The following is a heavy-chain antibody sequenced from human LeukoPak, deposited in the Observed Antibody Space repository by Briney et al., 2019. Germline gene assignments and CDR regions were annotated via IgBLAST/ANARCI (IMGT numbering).Heavy chain of an antibody. Sequence: GGSLRLSCAASGFTFSSYSMNWVRQAPGKGLEWVSSISSSSSYIYYADSVKGRFTISRDNAKNSLYLQMNSLRAEDTAVYYCARANGTTIFGVPHRTRTGSLDYWGQGTLVTVSS. CDR3: ARANGTTIFGVPHRTRTGSLDY. CDR1: GFTFSSYS. CDR2: ISSSSSYI. J-gene: IGHJ4*02. D-gene: IGHD3-3*01. V-gene: IGHV3-21*01.